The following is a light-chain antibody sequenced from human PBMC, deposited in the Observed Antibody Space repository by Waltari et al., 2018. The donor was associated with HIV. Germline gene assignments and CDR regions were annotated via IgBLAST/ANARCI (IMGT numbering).Light chain of an antibody. CDR1: QSLLYSNGHTY. CDR2: LGS. V-gene: IGKV2-28*01. Sequence: DIVMTQSPLSLLVSRGEPASISCMSRQSLLYSNGHTYLGWFLLKPGQSPQLLIYLGSNRASGVPDRFSAIASDTDFTLKISRVEAEDVGVYYCIQTLQTPFTFGPGTKVHIK. J-gene: IGKJ3*01. CDR3: IQTLQTPFT.